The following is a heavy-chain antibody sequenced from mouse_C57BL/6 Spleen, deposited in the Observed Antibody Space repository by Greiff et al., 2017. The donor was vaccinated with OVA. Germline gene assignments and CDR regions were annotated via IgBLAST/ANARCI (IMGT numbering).Heavy chain of an antibody. D-gene: IGHD2-5*01. CDR2: IDPENGDT. CDR1: GFNIKDDY. CDR3: TDGAYYSDYGIAY. V-gene: IGHV14-4*01. J-gene: IGHJ3*01. Sequence: VQLQQSGAELVRPGASVKLSCTASGFNIKDDYMHWVQQGPEQGLEWIGWIDPENGDTKYASKFQGKATISADTSTITLYLQISSLTAEDTAVYYSTDGAYYSDYGIAYWGQGTLVTVSA.